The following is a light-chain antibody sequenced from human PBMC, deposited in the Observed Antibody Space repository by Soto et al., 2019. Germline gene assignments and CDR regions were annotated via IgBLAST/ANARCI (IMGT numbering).Light chain of an antibody. CDR3: QQANTFPLT. J-gene: IGKJ3*01. V-gene: IGKV1-12*01. CDR2: DAS. CDR1: QSISNR. Sequence: DIQMTQSPSTLSASVGDRVTITCRASQSISNRLAWYHQKPGKTPNLLIYDASNLGSGVPSRFSGSGFGTDFTLTISSLQPEDFATYYCQQANTFPLTFGPGTKVDIK.